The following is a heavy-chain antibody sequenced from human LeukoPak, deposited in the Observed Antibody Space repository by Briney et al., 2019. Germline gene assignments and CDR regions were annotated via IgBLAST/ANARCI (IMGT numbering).Heavy chain of an antibody. Sequence: ASVKVSCKASGYTFTGYYMHWVRQAPGQGLEWMGWINPNSGGTNYAQKFQGRVTMTRDTSISTAYMELSRLRSDDTAVYYCARDRGAVAGMRSYYYYMDVWGKGTTVTVSS. V-gene: IGHV1-2*02. CDR3: ARDRGAVAGMRSYYYYMDV. D-gene: IGHD6-19*01. J-gene: IGHJ6*03. CDR2: INPNSGGT. CDR1: GYTFTGYY.